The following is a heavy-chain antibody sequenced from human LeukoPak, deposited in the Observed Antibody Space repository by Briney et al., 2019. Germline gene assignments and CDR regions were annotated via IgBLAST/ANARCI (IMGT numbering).Heavy chain of an antibody. CDR1: GFTFNNAW. Sequence: KPGGSLRLSCAASGFTFNNAWMSWVSQAPGKGLEWVGRIKSKSVGGTTDYAEPVKGRFTISRDDSKNTLYLEMNSLKTEDTAVYYCTTAPAGTFDYWGQGTLVTVSS. CDR2: IKSKSVGGTT. V-gene: IGHV3-15*01. J-gene: IGHJ4*02. D-gene: IGHD1-26*01. CDR3: TTAPAGTFDY.